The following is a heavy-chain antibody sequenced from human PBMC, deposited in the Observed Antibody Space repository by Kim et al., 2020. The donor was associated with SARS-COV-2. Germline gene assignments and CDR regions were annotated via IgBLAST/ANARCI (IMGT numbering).Heavy chain of an antibody. J-gene: IGHJ6*02. CDR1: GGSFRSYG. CDR2: TIPLLDSI. CDR3: ATTRDRDSSSYGMDV. D-gene: IGHD1-1*01. V-gene: IGHV1-69*11. Sequence: SVKVSCKVSGGSFRSYGLHWVRQAPGHGLEWVGRTIPLLDSIDYAHRFHGRVTITADESTATAYLEMRSLTFEDTAIYYCATTRDRDSSSYGMDVWGRG.